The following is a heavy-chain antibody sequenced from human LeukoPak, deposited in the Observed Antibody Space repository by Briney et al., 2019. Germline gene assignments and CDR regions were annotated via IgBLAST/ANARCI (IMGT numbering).Heavy chain of an antibody. J-gene: IGHJ4*02. CDR3: ARVSGSYFIFDY. CDR2: IIPIFGTA. Sequence: GASVKVSCKASGGTFSSYAISWVRQAPGQGLEWMGVIIPIFGTANYAQKFQGRVTITTDESTSTAYMGLSSLRSEDTAVYYCARVSGSYFIFDYWGQGTLVTVSS. D-gene: IGHD1-26*01. CDR1: GGTFSSYA. V-gene: IGHV1-69*05.